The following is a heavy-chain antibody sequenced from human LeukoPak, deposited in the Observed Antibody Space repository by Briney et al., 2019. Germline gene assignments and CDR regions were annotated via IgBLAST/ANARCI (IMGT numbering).Heavy chain of an antibody. V-gene: IGHV3-7*01. CDR2: IKQDRSEK. Sequence: GGSLRLSCAASGFTFTNYWMSWVRQAPGKGLELVANIKQDRSEKYYVDSVKGRFTISRDNAKNSLYLQMNSLRAEDTAVYYCARRIEFDYWGQGTLVTVSS. J-gene: IGHJ4*02. CDR1: GFTFTNYW. CDR3: ARRIEFDY.